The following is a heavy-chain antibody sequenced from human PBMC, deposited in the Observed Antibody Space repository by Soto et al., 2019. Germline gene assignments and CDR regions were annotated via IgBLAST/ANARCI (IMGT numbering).Heavy chain of an antibody. Sequence: GGSLRLSCAASGFTFTTYAMSWVRQAPGKGLEWVSVISGSGGSTHYADSVRGRFTISRDTSKNTLYLQMNRLRAEDTALYYCAKADYTSSSPDYWGQGTPVTVSS. CDR1: GFTFTTYA. D-gene: IGHD6-6*01. V-gene: IGHV3-23*01. J-gene: IGHJ4*02. CDR2: ISGSGGST. CDR3: AKADYTSSSPDY.